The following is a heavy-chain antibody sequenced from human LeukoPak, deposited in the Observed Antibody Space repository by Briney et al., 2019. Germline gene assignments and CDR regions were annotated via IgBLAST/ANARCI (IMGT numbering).Heavy chain of an antibody. D-gene: IGHD6-6*01. Sequence: GGSLRLSCTASGFIVSSKYMSWVRQAPGKGLQWVSVIYSGGSTFYADSVKGRFTISRDNSKNTLYPQMNSLRAEDTAVYYCVAARPDVDYWGQGTLVTVSS. CDR2: IYSGGST. CDR3: VAARPDVDY. CDR1: GFIVSSKY. J-gene: IGHJ4*02. V-gene: IGHV3-66*01.